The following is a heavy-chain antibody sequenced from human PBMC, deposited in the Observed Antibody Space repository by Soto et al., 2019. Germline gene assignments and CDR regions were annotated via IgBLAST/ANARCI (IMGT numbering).Heavy chain of an antibody. CDR1: GDTFTTNS. CDR2: IIPVVGTT. J-gene: IGHJ4*02. Sequence: QVQLVQSGAEVKKPGSSVKVSCKASGDTFTTNSLNWVRQAPGQGLEWMGGIIPVVGTTKYAQKYQDRVTITGDKSTNPAHQELGNLETAGNAVYYCARGLLYATTYFDYWGQGTPVTVSS. D-gene: IGHD2-8*01. CDR3: ARGLLYATTYFDY. V-gene: IGHV1-69*06.